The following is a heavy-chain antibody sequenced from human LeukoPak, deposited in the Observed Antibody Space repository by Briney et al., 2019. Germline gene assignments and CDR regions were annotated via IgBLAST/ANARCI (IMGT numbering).Heavy chain of an antibody. CDR2: IYPGDSDT. CDR1: GSSFTSYW. V-gene: IGHV5-51*01. D-gene: IGHD3-22*01. CDR3: ARGYYDTTQDAFDI. Sequence: GASLKISCKGSGSSFTSYWIGWVRQMPGKGLEWMGIIYPGDSDTRYSPSFHGQVTISADKSISTSYLQWSSLKASDTAMYYCARGYYDTTQDAFDIWGQGTMVTVSS. J-gene: IGHJ3*02.